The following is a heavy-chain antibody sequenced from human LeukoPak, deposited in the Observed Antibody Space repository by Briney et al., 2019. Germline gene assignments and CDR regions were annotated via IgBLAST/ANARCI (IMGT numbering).Heavy chain of an antibody. CDR1: GFTFNNAW. CDR3: TSHAAFDP. Sequence: GGSLRLSCAASGFTFNNAWMNWVRQAPGKGLEWVGRVKSKNVGGTTDYAAPVKGRFTISRDDSKNTVYLQMNSLKIEDTAVYYCTSHAAFDPWGQGTLVSVSS. CDR2: VKSKNVGGTT. V-gene: IGHV3-15*07. J-gene: IGHJ5*02.